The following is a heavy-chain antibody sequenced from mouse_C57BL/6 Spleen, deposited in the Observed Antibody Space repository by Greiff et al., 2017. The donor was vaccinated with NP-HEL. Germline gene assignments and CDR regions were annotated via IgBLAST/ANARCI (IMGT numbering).Heavy chain of an antibody. Sequence: EVKLVESGGGLVKPGGSLKLSCAASGFTFSSYAMSWVRQTPEKRLEWVATISRDNAKNNLYLQMSHLKSEDTAMYYCARRGDYEYYFDYWGQGTTLTVSS. CDR1: GFTFSSYA. V-gene: IGHV5-4*03. D-gene: IGHD2-4*01. J-gene: IGHJ2*01. CDR3: ARRGDYEYYFDY.